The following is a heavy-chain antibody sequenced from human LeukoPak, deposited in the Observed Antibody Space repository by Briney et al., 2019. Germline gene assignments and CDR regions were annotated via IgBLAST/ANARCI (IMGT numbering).Heavy chain of an antibody. V-gene: IGHV3-74*01. CDR3: ARDHSYDFWSGYAYYFDY. J-gene: IGHJ4*02. D-gene: IGHD3-3*01. CDR2: IKTDGSTT. CDR1: GFTFSSYW. Sequence: GGSLRLSCAASGFTFSSYWMHWVRQAPGKGLVWISRIKTDGSTTSYADSVKGRFTISRDNAKNTLYLQMNSLRAEDTAVYYCARDHSYDFWSGYAYYFDYWGQGTLVTVSS.